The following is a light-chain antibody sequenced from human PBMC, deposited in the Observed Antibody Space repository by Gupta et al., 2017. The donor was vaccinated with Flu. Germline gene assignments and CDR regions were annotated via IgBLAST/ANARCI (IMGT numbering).Light chain of an antibody. CDR3: SSCKSTSTCYV. Sequence: VGRSDSVSWYQQYPGKAPKLLMYDVSSRPSGVSSRFSGSKSGNTASLTIYGLQAEDETEYFCSSCKSTSTCYVFGTGTKVTV. CDR1: VGRSDS. J-gene: IGLJ1*01. V-gene: IGLV2-14*04. CDR2: DVS.